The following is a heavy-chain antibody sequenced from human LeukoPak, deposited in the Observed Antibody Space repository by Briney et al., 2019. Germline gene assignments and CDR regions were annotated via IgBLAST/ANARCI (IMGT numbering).Heavy chain of an antibody. CDR2: IYWDDDK. Sequence: SGPTLVKPTQTLTLTCTFSGFSLSTSGVGVGWIRQPPGKALEWLALIYWDDDKRYSPSLESRLTITKDTSKNQAVLTMTNMDPVDTAAYYCAHLTLLDSSGWYEFDYWGQGTLVTVSS. J-gene: IGHJ4*02. CDR1: GFSLSTSGVG. D-gene: IGHD6-19*01. V-gene: IGHV2-5*02. CDR3: AHLTLLDSSGWYEFDY.